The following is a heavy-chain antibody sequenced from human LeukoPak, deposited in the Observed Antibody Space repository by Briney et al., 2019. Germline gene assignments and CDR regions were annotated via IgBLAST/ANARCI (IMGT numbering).Heavy chain of an antibody. V-gene: IGHV4-31*03. Sequence: PSETLSLTCTVSGGSISSGGYYWSWIRQHPGKGLEWIGYIYYSGSTYYNPSLKSRVTISVDTSKNQFSLKLSSVTAADTAVYYCARDRDREGAFDIWGQGTMVTVSP. D-gene: IGHD2-15*01. CDR1: GGSISSGGYY. J-gene: IGHJ3*02. CDR2: IYYSGST. CDR3: ARDRDREGAFDI.